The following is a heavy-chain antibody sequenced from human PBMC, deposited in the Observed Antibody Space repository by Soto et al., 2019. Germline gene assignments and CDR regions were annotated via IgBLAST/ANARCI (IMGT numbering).Heavy chain of an antibody. J-gene: IGHJ4*02. Sequence: QVQLVESGGGVVQPGRSLRLSCAASGFTFSSYAMHWVRQAPGKGLEWVAVISYDGSNKYYADSVKGRFTISRDNSKNTLYLQMNSLRAEDTAAYYCARERSPGYGDYVPFDYWGQGTLVTVSS. D-gene: IGHD4-17*01. V-gene: IGHV3-30-3*01. CDR2: ISYDGSNK. CDR3: ARERSPGYGDYVPFDY. CDR1: GFTFSSYA.